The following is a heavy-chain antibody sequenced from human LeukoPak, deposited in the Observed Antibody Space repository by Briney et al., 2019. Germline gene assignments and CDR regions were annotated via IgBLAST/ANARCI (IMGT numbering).Heavy chain of an antibody. CDR2: INHSGST. D-gene: IGHD6-19*01. CDR3: ARGKQWLVPGRSAYYYGMDV. Sequence: SETLSLTCAVYGGSFSGYYWRWIRQPPGKGLEWIGEINHSGSTNYNPSLKSRVPISVDTSKNQCSLKLRSVTAADTAVYYCARGKQWLVPGRSAYYYGMDVWGQGTTVTVSS. CDR1: GGSFSGYY. V-gene: IGHV4-34*01. J-gene: IGHJ6*02.